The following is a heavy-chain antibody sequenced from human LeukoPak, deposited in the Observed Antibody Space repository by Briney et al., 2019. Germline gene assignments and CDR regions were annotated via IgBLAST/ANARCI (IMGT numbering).Heavy chain of an antibody. CDR2: ITSGGSTI. CDR1: GFTFSSYE. D-gene: IGHD3-10*01. Sequence: PGGSLRLSCAASGFTFSSYEMNWVRRAPGKGLEWVSYITSGGSTIYYADSVKGRFTISRDNAKNSLYLQMNSLRAEDTAVYYCASLYGSGTEPYYYYYYMDVWGKGTTVTVSS. V-gene: IGHV3-48*03. J-gene: IGHJ6*03. CDR3: ASLYGSGTEPYYYYYYMDV.